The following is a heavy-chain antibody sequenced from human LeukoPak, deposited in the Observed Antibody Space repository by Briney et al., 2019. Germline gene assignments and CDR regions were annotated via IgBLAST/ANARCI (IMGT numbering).Heavy chain of an antibody. CDR3: AREVVVTAAFDV. CDR2: IYYSGST. CDR1: GGSISSYY. D-gene: IGHD2-21*02. Sequence: SETLSLTCTVSGGSISSYYWSWIRQPPGKGLEWVGYIYYSGSTNYNPSLKSRVTISVDTSKNQFSLKLSSVTAADTAVYYCAREVVVTAAFDVWGQGTLVTVSS. J-gene: IGHJ3*01. V-gene: IGHV4-59*01.